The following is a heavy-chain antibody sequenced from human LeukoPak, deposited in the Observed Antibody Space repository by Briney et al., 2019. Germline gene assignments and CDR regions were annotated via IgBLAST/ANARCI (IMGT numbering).Heavy chain of an antibody. D-gene: IGHD3-10*01. CDR3: ASHYGSGEYYGMDV. V-gene: IGHV3-30*03. CDR2: IASDGRDK. J-gene: IGHJ6*04. Sequence: PGRSLGLSCAASGFTSNTYGIHWVRQAPGKGLEWVAVIASDGRDKKYADSVKGRFTITRDNSKNTLYLQMNSLRAEDTAVYYCASHYGSGEYYGMDVWGKGTTVTVSS. CDR1: GFTSNTYG.